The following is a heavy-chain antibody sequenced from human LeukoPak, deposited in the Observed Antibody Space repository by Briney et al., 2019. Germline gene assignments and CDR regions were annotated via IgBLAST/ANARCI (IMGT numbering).Heavy chain of an antibody. CDR1: GFTFSSYA. V-gene: IGHV3-23*01. Sequence: GGSLRLSCAASGFTFSSYAMSWVRQAPGKGLEWVSAISGSGGSTYYADSVKGRFTISRDNSKNTLYLQMNSLRAEDTAVYYCAKGAYYYDSSGYYSFDYWGQGTLVTVSS. J-gene: IGHJ4*02. D-gene: IGHD3-22*01. CDR3: AKGAYYYDSSGYYSFDY. CDR2: ISGSGGST.